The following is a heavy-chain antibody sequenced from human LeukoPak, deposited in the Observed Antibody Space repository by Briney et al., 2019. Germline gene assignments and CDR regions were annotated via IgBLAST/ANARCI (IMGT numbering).Heavy chain of an antibody. CDR3: AKSPYRFDALDI. J-gene: IGHJ3*02. CDR2: ISGSGVST. D-gene: IGHD2-21*01. V-gene: IGHV3-23*01. CDR1: EFTFSNYA. Sequence: PGGSLRLSCAASEFTFSNYAMTWVRQAPGKGLEWVSVISGSGVSTYYADSVKGRFTISRDNSKNTLYLQMNSLRVEDTAVYYCAKSPYRFDALDIWGQGTIVTVSS.